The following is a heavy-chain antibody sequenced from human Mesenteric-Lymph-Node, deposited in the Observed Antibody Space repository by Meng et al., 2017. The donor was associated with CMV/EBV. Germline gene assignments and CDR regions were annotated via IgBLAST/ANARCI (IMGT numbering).Heavy chain of an antibody. V-gene: IGHV3-48*03. CDR1: GFTFSNYE. Sequence: GGSLRLSCAASGFTFSNYEMNWVRQVPGKGLEWISYISSTGTTIYYADSVEGRFTISRDNGKNSMYLQMNSLRAEDTAVYFCARESLYSSGWFDYWGQGTLVTVSS. D-gene: IGHD6-19*01. CDR3: ARESLYSSGWFDY. J-gene: IGHJ5*01. CDR2: ISSTGTTI.